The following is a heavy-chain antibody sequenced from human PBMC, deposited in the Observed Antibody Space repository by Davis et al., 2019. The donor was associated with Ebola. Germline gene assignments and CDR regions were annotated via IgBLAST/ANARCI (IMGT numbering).Heavy chain of an antibody. D-gene: IGHD3-22*01. V-gene: IGHV3-30*18. CDR1: GFTFTYSG. CDR3: AKDARGGYYYADF. J-gene: IGHJ4*02. Sequence: GESLKISCATSGFTFTYSGIHWVRQAPGKGLEWVAVISFDGSDTYYADSVKGRFTISRDNSKTTVDLQMNSLRPDDTALYYCAKDARGGYYYADFWGQGTLVTVSS. CDR2: ISFDGSDT.